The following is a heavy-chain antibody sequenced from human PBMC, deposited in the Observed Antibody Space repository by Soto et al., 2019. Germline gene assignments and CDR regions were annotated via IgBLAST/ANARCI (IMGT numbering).Heavy chain of an antibody. CDR1: RFTFSTYW. CDR2: IHQDGNEK. Sequence: XGSLRLSCAASRFTFSTYWMTWVRQTPGKGLEWVANIHQDGNEKYYMDSVKGRFTISRDNAKNSLYLQMTSLRAEDTAVYYCAGGNALDVWGQGTTVTVSS. CDR3: AGGNALDV. J-gene: IGHJ6*02. V-gene: IGHV3-7*01.